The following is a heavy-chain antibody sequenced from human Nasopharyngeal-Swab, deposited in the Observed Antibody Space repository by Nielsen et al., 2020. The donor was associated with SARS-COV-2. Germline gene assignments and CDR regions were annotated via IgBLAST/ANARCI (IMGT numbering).Heavy chain of an antibody. CDR3: ARSRRSNYYGSGSYYNIKTDAFDI. J-gene: IGHJ3*02. CDR2: INAGNGNT. D-gene: IGHD3-10*01. V-gene: IGHV1-3*01. Sequence: ASVKVYCKASGYTFTSYAMHWVRQAPGQRLEWMGLINAGNGNTKYSQKFQGRVTMTRNTSISTAYMELSSLRSEDTAVYYCARSRRSNYYGSGSYYNIKTDAFDIWGQGTMVTVSS. CDR1: GYTFTSYA.